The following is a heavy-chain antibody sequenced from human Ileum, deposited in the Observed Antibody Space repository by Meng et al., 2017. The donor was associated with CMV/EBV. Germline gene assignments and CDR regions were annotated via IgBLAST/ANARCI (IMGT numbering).Heavy chain of an antibody. D-gene: IGHD6-13*01. V-gene: IGHV1-46*01. CDR2: INPSAGST. CDR3: ARRPLAASYYYGMDV. CDR1: GYTFTSYY. Sequence: ASVKVSCKASGYTFTSYYMHWVRQAPGQGLEWMGIINPSAGSTTYAQKFQGRVTMTSDTSTSTVYMELSSLRSEDTAVYYCARRPLAASYYYGMDVWGQGTTVTVSS. J-gene: IGHJ6*02.